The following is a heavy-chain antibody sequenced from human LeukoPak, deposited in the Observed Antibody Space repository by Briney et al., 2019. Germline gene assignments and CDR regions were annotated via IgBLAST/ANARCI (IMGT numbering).Heavy chain of an antibody. CDR1: GGSISSYY. Sequence: SETLSLTCTVSGGSISSYYWSWIRQPPGKGLEWIGYIYYSGSTNYNPSLKSRVTISVDTSKNQFSLKLSSVTAAGTAVYYCARYRYYYDSSGYFEYYFDYWGQGTLVTVSS. V-gene: IGHV4-59*01. J-gene: IGHJ4*02. CDR3: ARYRYYYDSSGYFEYYFDY. D-gene: IGHD3-22*01. CDR2: IYYSGST.